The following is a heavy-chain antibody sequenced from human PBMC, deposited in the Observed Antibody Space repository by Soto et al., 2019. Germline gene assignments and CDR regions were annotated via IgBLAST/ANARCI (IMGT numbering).Heavy chain of an antibody. CDR3: AGFEQLVLH. J-gene: IGHJ1*01. CDR1: GGTFSNFA. D-gene: IGHD6-13*01. Sequence: QVQLVQSGAEVKKPGSSVKVSCKASGGTFSNFAISWVRQAPGQGLEWMGGFIPIFGTLNYAQRFQGRLTISADQSPSTAPTGLSRLGSEDTAVYFCAGFEQLVLHWGQGTLVTVSS. V-gene: IGHV1-69*01. CDR2: FIPIFGTL.